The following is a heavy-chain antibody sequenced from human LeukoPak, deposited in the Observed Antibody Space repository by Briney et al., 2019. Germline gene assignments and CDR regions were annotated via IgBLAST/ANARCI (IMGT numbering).Heavy chain of an antibody. Sequence: GGSLRLSCAASGFTFSNLWMSWDRQAPGKGPEWVAVISYDGSNKYYADSVKGRFTISRDNSKNTLYLQMNSLRAEDTAVYYCARDLVATNTEVYWGQGTLVTVSS. J-gene: IGHJ4*02. V-gene: IGHV3-30-3*01. CDR3: ARDLVATNTEVY. D-gene: IGHD5-12*01. CDR2: ISYDGSNK. CDR1: GFTFSNLW.